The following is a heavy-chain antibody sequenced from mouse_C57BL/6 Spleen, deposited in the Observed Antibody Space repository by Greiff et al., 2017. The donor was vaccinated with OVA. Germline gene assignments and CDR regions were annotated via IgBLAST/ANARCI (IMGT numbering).Heavy chain of an antibody. CDR2: IYPGDGDT. CDR3: ARWRITTVYYAMDY. V-gene: IGHV1-80*01. CDR1: GYAFSSYW. D-gene: IGHD1-1*01. J-gene: IGHJ4*01. Sequence: QVQLQQSGAELVKPGASVKISCKASGYAFSSYWMNWVKQRPGKGLEWIGQIYPGDGDTNYNGKFKGKATLTADKSSSTAYMQLSSLTSEDSAVYFWARWRITTVYYAMDYWGQGTSVTVSS.